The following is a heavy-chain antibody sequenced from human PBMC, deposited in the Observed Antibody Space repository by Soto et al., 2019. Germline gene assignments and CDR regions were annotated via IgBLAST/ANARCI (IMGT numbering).Heavy chain of an antibody. V-gene: IGHV4-34*01. CDR1: GGSFSGYY. Sequence: QVQLQQWGAGLLKPSETLSLTCAVYGGSFSGYYWSWIRQPPGKGLEWIGEINDSGSTNYNPSLKSRVTISVDTSKNQFSLKLSSVTAADTAVYYCARGRWLRSSVDYWGQGTLVTVSS. J-gene: IGHJ4*02. CDR2: INDSGST. D-gene: IGHD5-12*01. CDR3: ARGRWLRSSVDY.